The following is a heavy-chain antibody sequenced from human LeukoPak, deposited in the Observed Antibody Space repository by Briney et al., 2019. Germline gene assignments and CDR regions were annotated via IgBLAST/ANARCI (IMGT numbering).Heavy chain of an antibody. CDR3: TSGHYYFDY. CDR2: ISYDGSNK. V-gene: IGHV3-30*04. Sequence: PGGSLRLSCAASGFTFSSYAMHWVRQAPGKGLEWVAVISYDGSNKYYADSVKGRFTISRDNSKNTLYLQMNSLRVEDTAVYYCTSGHYYFDYWGQGTLVTVSS. CDR1: GFTFSSYA. J-gene: IGHJ4*02.